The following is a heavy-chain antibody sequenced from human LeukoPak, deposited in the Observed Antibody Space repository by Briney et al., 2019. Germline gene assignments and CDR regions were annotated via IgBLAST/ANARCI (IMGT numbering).Heavy chain of an antibody. V-gene: IGHV3-23*01. CDR1: GFSFSSYA. CDR3: AKGVTPVISLQFFDY. J-gene: IGHJ4*02. CDR2: MSSSDDGR. D-gene: IGHD4-17*01. Sequence: GGSLRLSCATSGFSFSSYAMSWVRQAPGKGLEWVSAMSSSDDGRYYAASVRGRFTISRDNSKNTLYLQMNSLRAEDTAVYYCAKGVTPVISLQFFDYWGQGTLITVSS.